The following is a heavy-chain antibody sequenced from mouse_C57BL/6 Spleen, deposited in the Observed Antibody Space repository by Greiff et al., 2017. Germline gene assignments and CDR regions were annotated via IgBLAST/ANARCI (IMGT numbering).Heavy chain of an antibody. Sequence: VQLVPSGAELASPGASVPLSCTASGYTFTDHFMNWVKKRPGQGLEWIGRIYPVSGETNYNQKFMCKATFSVARSSSTVYMVLNSLPSEDPAVYYCGRGSLFDYWGQGTTLAVSS. CDR1: GYTFTDHF. CDR2: IYPVSGET. CDR3: GRGSLFDY. V-gene: IGHV1-11*01. J-gene: IGHJ2*01. D-gene: IGHD6-1*01.